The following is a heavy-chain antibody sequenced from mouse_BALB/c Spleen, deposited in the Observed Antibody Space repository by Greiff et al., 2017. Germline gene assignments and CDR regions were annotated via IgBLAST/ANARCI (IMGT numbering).Heavy chain of an antibody. J-gene: IGHJ2*01. CDR1: GYAFSSYW. CDR3: ARAALSMVDY. Sequence: VQLQQSGAELVRPGSSVKISCKASGYAFSSYWMNWVKQRPGQGLEWIGQIYPGDGDTNYNGKFKGKATLTADKSSSTAYMQLSSLTSEDSAVYFCARAALSMVDYWGQGTTLTVSS. V-gene: IGHV1-80*01. D-gene: IGHD2-10*02. CDR2: IYPGDGDT.